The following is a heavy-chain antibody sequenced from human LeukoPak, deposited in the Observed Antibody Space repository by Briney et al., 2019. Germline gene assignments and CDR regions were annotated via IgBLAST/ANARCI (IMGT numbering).Heavy chain of an antibody. CDR3: AGCRIEGVETWVDY. Sequence: PSETLSLSCTVSGDSLSLYYWSWIRQPPGKGLEWIGNIEYSGTTNYNPSLKSRVTQSVDTSKNQFSLKLSSVTAADTAMYYCAGCRIEGVETWVDYWGQGTLVTVSS. J-gene: IGHJ4*02. D-gene: IGHD1-26*01. V-gene: IGHV4-59*08. CDR1: GDSLSLYY. CDR2: IEYSGTT.